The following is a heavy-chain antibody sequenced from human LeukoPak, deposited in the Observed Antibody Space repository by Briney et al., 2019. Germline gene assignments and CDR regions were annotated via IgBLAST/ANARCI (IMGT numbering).Heavy chain of an antibody. CDR3: ARDRFWSTGYSYSFNY. V-gene: IGHV3-43D*04. Sequence: GGFLRLSCAGSGFTFDEYAMHWVRQPPGKGLEWVSLISGNGASTYYGESVRGRFTVSRDNIKNTLYLQMSSLRAEDTALYYCARDRFWSTGYSYSFNYWGQGTLVTVSS. J-gene: IGHJ4*02. D-gene: IGHD3-22*01. CDR1: GFTFDEYA. CDR2: ISGNGAST.